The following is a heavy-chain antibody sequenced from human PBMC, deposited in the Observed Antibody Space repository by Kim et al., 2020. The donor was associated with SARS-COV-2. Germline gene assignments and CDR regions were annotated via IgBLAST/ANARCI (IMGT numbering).Heavy chain of an antibody. V-gene: IGHV4-59*01. J-gene: IGHJ5*02. Sequence: SLKSRVTISVDTSKNQFSLKLSSVTAADTAVYYCARSVLLWFGTQGGFDPWGQGTLVTVSS. CDR3: ARSVLLWFGTQGGFDP. D-gene: IGHD3-10*01.